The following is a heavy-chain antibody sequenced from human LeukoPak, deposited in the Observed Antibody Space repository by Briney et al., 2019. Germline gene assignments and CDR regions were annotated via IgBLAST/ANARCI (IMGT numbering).Heavy chain of an antibody. CDR2: IYYSGST. CDR3: ASSVVVAATDAFDV. Sequence: PSETLSLTCTVSGASISSSSYYWGWIRQPPGKGLEWIGSIYYSGSTYYNPSLKSRVTISVDTSKNQFSLKLSSVTAADTAVYYCASSVVVAATDAFDVWGQGTMVTVSS. D-gene: IGHD2-15*01. CDR1: GASISSSSYY. V-gene: IGHV4-39*01. J-gene: IGHJ3*01.